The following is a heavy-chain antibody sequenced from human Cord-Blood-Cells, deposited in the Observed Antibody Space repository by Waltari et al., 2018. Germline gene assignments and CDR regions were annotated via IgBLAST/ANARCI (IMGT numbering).Heavy chain of an antibody. CDR2: IYYSGST. V-gene: IGHV4-59*11. Sequence: QVQLQESGPGLVKPSETLSLTCPVSGGSISSHSWSWIRQPPGKGLGWIGYIYYSGSTNYNPSLKSRVTISVDTSKNQFSLKLSSVTAADTAVYYCARGKTAYDAFDIWGQGTMVTVSS. J-gene: IGHJ3*02. CDR1: GGSISSHS. CDR3: ARGKTAYDAFDI. D-gene: IGHD1-1*01.